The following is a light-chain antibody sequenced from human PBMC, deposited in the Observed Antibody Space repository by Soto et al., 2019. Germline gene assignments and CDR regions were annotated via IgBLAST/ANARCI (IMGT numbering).Light chain of an antibody. Sequence: QSALTQPPSASGSPGQSVTISCTGASSDVGGSDYVSWYQQLPGKAPKLILYEVTKRPAGVPDRFSGSESGNTASLTVSGLQADDESYYYCSSFARGDNPHVLFGGGTKLTVL. J-gene: IGLJ2*01. CDR1: SSDVGGSDY. CDR3: SSFARGDNPHVL. CDR2: EVT. V-gene: IGLV2-8*01.